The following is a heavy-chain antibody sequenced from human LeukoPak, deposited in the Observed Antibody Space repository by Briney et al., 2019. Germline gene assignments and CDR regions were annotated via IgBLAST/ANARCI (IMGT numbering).Heavy chain of an antibody. V-gene: IGHV4-59*08. CDR3: ASGGGLKGLDY. Sequence: SETLSLTCTDSGGSISSYYWSWILQPPGKGLEWIGYIYNSGITNYNPSIKSRVTITVDTSKNQFSLKLSSVTAADTAVYYCASGGGLKGLDYWGQGTLVTVSS. D-gene: IGHD2-15*01. CDR2: IYNSGIT. CDR1: GGSISSYY. J-gene: IGHJ4*02.